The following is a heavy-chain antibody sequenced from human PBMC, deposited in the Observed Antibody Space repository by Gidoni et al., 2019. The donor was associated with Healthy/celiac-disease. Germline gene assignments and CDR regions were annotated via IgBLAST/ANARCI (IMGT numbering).Heavy chain of an antibody. Sequence: QVTLRESGPALVKPTQTLTLTCTFSGFSLSTSGMCVSWIRQPPGKALEWLALIDWDDDKYYSTSLKTRLTISKDTSKNQVVLTMTNMDPVDTATYYCARSLSGEQWLDRFDYWGQGTLVTVSS. D-gene: IGHD6-19*01. CDR2: IDWDDDK. CDR3: ARSLSGEQWLDRFDY. J-gene: IGHJ4*02. V-gene: IGHV2-70*01. CDR1: GFSLSTSGMC.